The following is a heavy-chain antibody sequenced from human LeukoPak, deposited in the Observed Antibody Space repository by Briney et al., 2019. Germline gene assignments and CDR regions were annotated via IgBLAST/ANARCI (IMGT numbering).Heavy chain of an antibody. J-gene: IGHJ4*02. CDR2: ISYDGSNK. Sequence: GRSLRLSCAASGFTFSSYAMHWVRQAPGKGLEWVAVISYDGSNKYYADSVKGRFTISRDNSKNTLYLQMNSLRAEDTAVYYCARDSVDGSGEKGPELSYFDYWGQGTLVTVSS. V-gene: IGHV3-30-3*01. CDR3: ARDSVDGSGEKGPELSYFDY. CDR1: GFTFSSYA. D-gene: IGHD3-10*01.